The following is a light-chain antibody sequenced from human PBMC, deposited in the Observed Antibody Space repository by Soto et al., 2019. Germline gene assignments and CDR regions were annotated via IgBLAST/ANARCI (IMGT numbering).Light chain of an antibody. Sequence: EMVLTQSPGTLSLSPGERATLSCRASHVVIANCLAWYLQRPGQAPRLLIHGASTRATGIPDRFSVSGSGTDFTLTINSLEPEDSAFYFCQHYGTTSAMFGQGTKVDIK. CDR2: GAS. J-gene: IGKJ1*01. CDR1: HVVIANC. CDR3: QHYGTTSAM. V-gene: IGKV3-20*01.